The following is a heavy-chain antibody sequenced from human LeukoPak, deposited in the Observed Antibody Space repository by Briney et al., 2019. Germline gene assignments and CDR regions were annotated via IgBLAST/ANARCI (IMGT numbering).Heavy chain of an antibody. CDR3: ARRVRYDFRTFDYFDY. CDR1: GYSFTSYW. V-gene: IGHV5-51*01. J-gene: IGHJ4*02. Sequence: GESLKISCKGSGYSFTSYWIGWVRQLPGKGLEWMGIIYPGDSDTRYSPSFQGQVTISADKSISTAYLQWSSLKASDTAMYYCARRVRYDFRTFDYFDYWGQGTLVTVSS. D-gene: IGHD3-3*01. CDR2: IYPGDSDT.